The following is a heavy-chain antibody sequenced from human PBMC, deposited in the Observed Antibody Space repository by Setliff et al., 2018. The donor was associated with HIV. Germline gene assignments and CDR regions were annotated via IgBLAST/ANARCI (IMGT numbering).Heavy chain of an antibody. CDR2: INPHSGGT. CDR1: GYTFTDYY. D-gene: IGHD3-10*01. CDR3: ARVLYYGSCSHYESNVDS. J-gene: IGHJ5*01. Sequence: ASVKVSCKASGYTFTDYYMHWVPQAPGRGLEWMGWINPHSGGTEYAQKFQGRVTMTSDTSISTAYMGLSRLRSDDTAVYFCARVLYYGSCSHYESNVDSWGQGTLVTVSS. V-gene: IGHV1-2*02.